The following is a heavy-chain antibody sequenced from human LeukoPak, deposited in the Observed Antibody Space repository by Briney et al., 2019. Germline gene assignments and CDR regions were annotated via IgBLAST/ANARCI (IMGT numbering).Heavy chain of an antibody. CDR1: GYTFTGYY. V-gene: IGHV1-2*06. CDR3: ARNSGGIVVVPTAAPDY. Sequence: ASVKVSCKASGYTFTGYYMHWVRQAPGLGLEWMGRINPNSGGTNYAQKFQGRVTMTRDTSISTAYMELSRLRSVDTAVYYCARNSGGIVVVPTAAPDYWGQGTLVTVSS. CDR2: INPNSGGT. D-gene: IGHD2-2*01. J-gene: IGHJ4*02.